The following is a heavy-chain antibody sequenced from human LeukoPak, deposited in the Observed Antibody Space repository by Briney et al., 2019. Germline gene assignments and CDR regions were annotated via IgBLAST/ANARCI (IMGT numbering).Heavy chain of an antibody. CDR2: ISGSGGST. CDR3: AKVYSSYFDP. V-gene: IGHV3-23*01. J-gene: IGHJ5*02. D-gene: IGHD6-6*01. CDR1: GFTFSDHY. Sequence: PGGSLRLSCAVSGFTFSDHYMGWIRQAPGKGLEWVSAISGSGGSTYYADSVKGRFTISRDNSKNTLYLQMNSLRAEDTAVYYCAKVYSSYFDPWGQGTLVTVSS.